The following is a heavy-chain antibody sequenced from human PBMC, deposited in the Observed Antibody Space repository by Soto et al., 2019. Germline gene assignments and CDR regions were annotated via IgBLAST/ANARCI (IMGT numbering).Heavy chain of an antibody. J-gene: IGHJ6*02. CDR2: ISYDGSNK. CDR3: ARDGEDYDILTGPQKYYYGMDV. Sequence: QVQLVESGGGVVQPGRSLRLSCAASGFTFSSYAMHWVRQAPGKGLEWVAVISYDGSNKYYADSVKGRFTISRDNSKNTLYLQMNSLRAEDTAVYYCARDGEDYDILTGPQKYYYGMDVWGQGTTVTVSS. V-gene: IGHV3-30-3*01. CDR1: GFTFSSYA. D-gene: IGHD3-9*01.